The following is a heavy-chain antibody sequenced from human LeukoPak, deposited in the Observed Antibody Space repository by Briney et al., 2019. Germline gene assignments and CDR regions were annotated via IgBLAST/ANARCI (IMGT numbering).Heavy chain of an antibody. CDR1: GGSVSSGSYY. D-gene: IGHD6-19*01. CDR3: AGSHRSGWFVFDY. J-gene: IGHJ4*02. V-gene: IGHV4-61*01. Sequence: PSETLSLTCTVSGGSVSSGSYYWSWIRQPPGKGLEWIGYIYYSGSTNYNPSLKSRFTISVDTSKNQFSLKLNSVTAADTAVYYCAGSHRSGWFVFDYWGQGTLVTVSS. CDR2: IYYSGST.